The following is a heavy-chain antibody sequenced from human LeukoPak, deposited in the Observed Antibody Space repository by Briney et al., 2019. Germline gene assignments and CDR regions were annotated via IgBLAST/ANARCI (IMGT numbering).Heavy chain of an antibody. D-gene: IGHD1-26*01. CDR2: IKSKAYGGTT. V-gene: IGHV3-49*03. CDR1: GFTFGNYA. Sequence: PGGSLRLSCTASGFTFGNYAMSWFRQAPGKGLEWVGFIKSKAYGGTTECAVSVKGRFTISRDDSKSTAYLKMNSLKTEDTAVYYCTRDLRGRGRGSRGLYWGQGTLVTVSS. J-gene: IGHJ4*02. CDR3: TRDLRGRGRGSRGLY.